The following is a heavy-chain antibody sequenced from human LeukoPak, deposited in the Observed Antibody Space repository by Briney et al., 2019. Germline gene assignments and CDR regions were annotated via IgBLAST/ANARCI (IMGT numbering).Heavy chain of an antibody. CDR1: GYTFTGYY. CDR2: INPSSGGT. D-gene: IGHD5-24*01. Sequence: ASVKVSSKASGYTFTGYYMHWVRQAPGQGLECIGWINPSSGGTNNAQKFQGRVTLTRDTSISTAYMGLSRLTSDDTAVYYCARGGIDGYNLDYWGQGTLVTVSS. CDR3: ARGGIDGYNLDY. V-gene: IGHV1-2*02. J-gene: IGHJ4*02.